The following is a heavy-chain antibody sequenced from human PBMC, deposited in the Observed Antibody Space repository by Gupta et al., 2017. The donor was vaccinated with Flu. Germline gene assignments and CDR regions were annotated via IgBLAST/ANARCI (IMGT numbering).Heavy chain of an antibody. CDR3: ARIKLGVVPAAIGWFDP. J-gene: IGHJ5*02. CDR1: GGSISSYY. CDR2: IYYSGST. Sequence: QVQLQESGPGLVKPSETLSLTCTVSGGSISSYYWSWIRQPPGKGLEWIGYIYYSGSTNYNPSLKSRVTISVDTSKNQFSLKLSSVTAADTAVYYCARIKLGVVPAAIGWFDPWGQGTLVTVSS. V-gene: IGHV4-59*01. D-gene: IGHD2-2*02.